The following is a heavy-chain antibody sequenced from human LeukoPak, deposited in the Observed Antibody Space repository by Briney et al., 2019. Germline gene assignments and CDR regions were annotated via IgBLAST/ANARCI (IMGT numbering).Heavy chain of an antibody. D-gene: IGHD3-22*01. J-gene: IGHJ4*02. V-gene: IGHV3-74*01. CDR2: MSSDGRTT. CDR3: ARAMLDDYVSSGYTHDY. CDR1: GFTFSSYW. Sequence: GGSLRLSCAASGFTFSSYWMHWVRQAPGKGPVWVSRMSSDGRTTSYADSVKGRFTISRDNAKNTLYLQMNSLRAEDTAVYYCARAMLDDYVSSGYTHDYWGQGTLVTVSS.